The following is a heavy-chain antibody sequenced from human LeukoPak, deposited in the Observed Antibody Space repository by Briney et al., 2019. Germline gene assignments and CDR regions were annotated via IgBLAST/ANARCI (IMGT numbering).Heavy chain of an antibody. Sequence: ASVKVSCKASGYSFTNYDINWVRQATGQGLEWMGWMNPKSGDTGYSQKFQGRVFITRDTSINTAYMELSSLGSDDTAVYYCARALPIEDIVVVVAATPPFFDYWGQGTLVTVSS. D-gene: IGHD2-15*01. CDR3: ARALPIEDIVVVVAATPPFFDY. J-gene: IGHJ4*02. V-gene: IGHV1-8*03. CDR1: GYSFTNYD. CDR2: MNPKSGDT.